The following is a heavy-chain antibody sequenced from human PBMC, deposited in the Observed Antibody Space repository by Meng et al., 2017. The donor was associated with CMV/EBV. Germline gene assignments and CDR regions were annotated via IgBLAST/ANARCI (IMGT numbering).Heavy chain of an antibody. CDR2: ISGSGGST. CDR1: GFTFSSYA. D-gene: IGHD2-2*01. CDR3: AKEAYCSSTSCYPLT. V-gene: IGHV3-23*01. J-gene: IGHJ5*02. Sequence: GESLKISCAASGFTFSSYAMSWVRQAPGKGLEWVSAISGSGGSTYYADSVKGRFTISRDNSKNTLYLQMNSLRAEDTAVYYCAKEAYCSSTSCYPLTWGQGTLVTVSS.